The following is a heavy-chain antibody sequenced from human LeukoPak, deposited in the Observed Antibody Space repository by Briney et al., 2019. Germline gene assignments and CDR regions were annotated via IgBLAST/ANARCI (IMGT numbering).Heavy chain of an antibody. V-gene: IGHV3-33*01. J-gene: IGHJ4*02. CDR2: IWYDGSNK. D-gene: IGHD2-15*01. CDR1: GFTFSSYG. Sequence: PGGSLRLSCAASGFTFSSYGMHWVRQAPGKGLEWVAVIWYDGSNKYYADSVKGRFTISRDNSKNTLYLQMNSLSAEDTAVYYCARDPCSGGSCYSSPSGDYWGQGTLVTVSS. CDR3: ARDPCSGGSCYSSPSGDY.